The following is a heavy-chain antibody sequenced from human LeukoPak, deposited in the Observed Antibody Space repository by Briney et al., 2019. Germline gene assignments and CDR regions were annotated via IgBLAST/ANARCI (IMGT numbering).Heavy chain of an antibody. CDR1: GGTFSSYA. Sequence: SVKVSCKASGGTFSSYAISWVRQAPGQGLEWMGGIIPIFGTANYAQKFQGRVTMTEDTSTDTAYMELSSLRSEDTAVYYCATGHYYGSGFDYWGQGTLVTVSS. D-gene: IGHD3-10*01. V-gene: IGHV1-69*06. J-gene: IGHJ4*02. CDR2: IIPIFGTA. CDR3: ATGHYYGSGFDY.